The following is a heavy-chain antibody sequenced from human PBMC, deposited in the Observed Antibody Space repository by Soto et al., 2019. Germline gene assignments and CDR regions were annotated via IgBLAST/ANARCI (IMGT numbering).Heavy chain of an antibody. CDR3: ARRYNWNDYLGAFDI. D-gene: IGHD1-1*01. Sequence: QVQLVQSGAEVKKPGSSVKVSCKASGGTFSSYAISWVRQAPGQGLEWMGGIIPIFGTANYAQKFQGRVTITADNTTSTAYKELSSLRSEDTAVYYCARRYNWNDYLGAFDIWGQGTMVTVSS. CDR2: IIPIFGTA. V-gene: IGHV1-69*06. J-gene: IGHJ3*02. CDR1: GGTFSSYA.